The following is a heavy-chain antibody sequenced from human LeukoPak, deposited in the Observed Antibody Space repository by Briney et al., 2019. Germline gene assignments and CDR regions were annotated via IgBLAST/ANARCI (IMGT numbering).Heavy chain of an antibody. CDR2: IYYSGST. Sequence: SETLSLTCTVSGGSISSSSYYWGWIRQPPGKGLEWIGSIYYSGSTYYNPSLKSRVTISVDTSKNQFSLKLSSVTAADTAVYHCARSITMVRGVKGGLDYWGQGTLVTVSS. CDR1: GGSISSSSYY. D-gene: IGHD3-10*01. V-gene: IGHV4-39*07. J-gene: IGHJ4*02. CDR3: ARSITMVRGVKGGLDY.